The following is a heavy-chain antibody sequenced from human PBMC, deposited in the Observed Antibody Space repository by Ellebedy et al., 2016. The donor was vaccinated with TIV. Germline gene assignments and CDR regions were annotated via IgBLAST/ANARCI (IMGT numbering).Heavy chain of an antibody. CDR3: ARVPFAIDDTAMAKRAFDI. CDR1: GGTFSSYA. Sequence: AASVKVSCKASGGTFSSYAISWVRQAPGQGLEWMGGIIPIFGTANYAQKFQGRVTITADESTSTAYMELSSLRSEDTAVYYCARVPFAIDDTAMAKRAFDIWGQGTMVTVSS. CDR2: IIPIFGTA. J-gene: IGHJ3*02. V-gene: IGHV1-69*13. D-gene: IGHD5-18*01.